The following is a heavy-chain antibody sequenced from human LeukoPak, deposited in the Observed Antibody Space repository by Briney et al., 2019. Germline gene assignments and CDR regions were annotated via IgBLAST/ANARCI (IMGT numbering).Heavy chain of an antibody. Sequence: ASVKVSCKVSGYTLTELSMHWVRQAPGKGLEWMGGFDPEDGETIYAQKFQGRVTMTEDTSTDTAYMELSSLRSEDTAVYYCATRWFGEPGGDYWGQGTLVTVSS. CDR2: FDPEDGET. CDR1: GYTLTELS. J-gene: IGHJ4*02. V-gene: IGHV1-24*01. D-gene: IGHD3-10*01. CDR3: ATRWFGEPGGDY.